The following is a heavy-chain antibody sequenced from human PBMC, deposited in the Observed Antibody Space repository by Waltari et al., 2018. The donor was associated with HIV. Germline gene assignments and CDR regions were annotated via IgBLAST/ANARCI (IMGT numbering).Heavy chain of an antibody. CDR3: ARDTGYYYDSSGYYYGIDAFDI. CDR1: GGSISSSSYY. Sequence: TCTVSGGSISSSSYYWGWIRQPPGKGLEWIGSIYYSGSTYYNPSLKSRVTISVDTSKNQFSLKLSSVTAADTAVYYCARDTGYYYDSSGYYYGIDAFDIWGQGTMVTVSS. J-gene: IGHJ3*02. CDR2: IYYSGST. D-gene: IGHD3-22*01. V-gene: IGHV4-39*07.